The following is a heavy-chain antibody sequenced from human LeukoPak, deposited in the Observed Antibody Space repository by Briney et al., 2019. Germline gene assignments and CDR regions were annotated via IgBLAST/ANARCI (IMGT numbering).Heavy chain of an antibody. CDR1: GGTFSSYA. J-gene: IGHJ4*02. V-gene: IGHV1-2*02. D-gene: IGHD1-1*01. CDR3: ARTGRGGTYAY. Sequence: ASVKVSCKASGGTFSSYAISWVRQAPGQGLEWMGWINPNSGGTNYAQKFQGRVTMTRDTSISTAYMELSRLRSDDTAVYYCARTGRGGTYAYWGQGTLVTVSS. CDR2: INPNSGGT.